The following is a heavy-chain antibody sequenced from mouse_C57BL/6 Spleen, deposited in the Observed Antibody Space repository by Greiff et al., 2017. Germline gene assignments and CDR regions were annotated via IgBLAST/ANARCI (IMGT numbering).Heavy chain of an antibody. CDR3: ARKADYYGSSFYWYFDV. CDR2: ISSGSSTI. J-gene: IGHJ1*03. D-gene: IGHD1-1*01. V-gene: IGHV5-17*01. Sequence: VMLVESGGGLVKPGGSLKLSCAASGFTFSDYGMHWVRQAPEKGLEWVAYISSGSSTIYYADTVKGRFTISRDNAKNTLFLQMTSLRSEDTAMYYCARKADYYGSSFYWYFDVWGTGTTVTVSS. CDR1: GFTFSDYG.